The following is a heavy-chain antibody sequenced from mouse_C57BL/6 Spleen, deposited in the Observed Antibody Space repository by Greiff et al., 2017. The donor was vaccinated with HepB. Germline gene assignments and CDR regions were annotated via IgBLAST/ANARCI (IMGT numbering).Heavy chain of an antibody. CDR1: GYTFTSYG. D-gene: IGHD2-3*01. V-gene: IGHV1-81*01. J-gene: IGHJ4*01. Sequence: QVQLQQSGAELARPGASVKLSCKASGYTFTSYGISWVKQRTGQGLEWIGEIYPRSGNTYYNEKFKGKATLTADKSSSTAYMELRSLTSEDSAVYFCARVEGGYYSYYYAMDYWGQGTSVTVSS. CDR2: IYPRSGNT. CDR3: ARVEGGYYSYYYAMDY.